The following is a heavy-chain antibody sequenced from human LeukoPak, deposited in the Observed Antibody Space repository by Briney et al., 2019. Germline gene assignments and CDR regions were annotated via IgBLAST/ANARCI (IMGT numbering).Heavy chain of an antibody. D-gene: IGHD1-26*01. J-gene: IGHJ4*02. CDR1: GFTFSSYA. CDR3: ARRARDRPDSGSYSPPLGYFDY. V-gene: IGHV3-64*01. CDR2: ISSNGGST. Sequence: PGGSLRLSCAASGFTFSSYAMHWVRQAPGKGLEYVSAISSNGGSTYYANSVKGRFTISRDNSKNTLYLQMGSLRAEDMAVYYCARRARDRPDSGSYSPPLGYFDYWRQGTLVSVSS.